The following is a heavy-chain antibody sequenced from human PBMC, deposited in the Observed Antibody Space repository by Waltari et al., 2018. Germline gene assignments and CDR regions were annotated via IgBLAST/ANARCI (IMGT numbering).Heavy chain of an antibody. D-gene: IGHD6-19*01. CDR1: GGTFSSYA. CDR2: IIPIFGTA. V-gene: IGHV1-69*13. J-gene: IGHJ6*02. CDR3: ASNLAVAGDYYYYGMDV. Sequence: QVQLVQSGAEVKKPGSSVKVSCKASGGTFSSYAISWVRQAPGQGLEWMGGIIPIFGTANYAQNFQGRVTITSYEATSTAYMELSSLRSEDTAVYYCASNLAVAGDYYYYGMDVWGQGTTVTVSS.